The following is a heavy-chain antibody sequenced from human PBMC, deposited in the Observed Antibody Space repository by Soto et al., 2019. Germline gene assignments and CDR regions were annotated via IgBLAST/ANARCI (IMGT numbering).Heavy chain of an antibody. V-gene: IGHV4-31*03. CDR3: ARGTLKEYCSGGSCQYYYYGMDV. J-gene: IGHJ6*02. CDR1: GGSISSGGYY. Sequence: SETLSLTCTVSGGSISSGGYYWSWIRPHPGKGLEWIGYIYYSGSTYYNPSLKSRVTISVDTSKNQFSLKLSSVTAADTAVYYCARGTLKEYCSGGSCQYYYYGMDVWGQGTTVTVSS. D-gene: IGHD2-15*01. CDR2: IYYSGST.